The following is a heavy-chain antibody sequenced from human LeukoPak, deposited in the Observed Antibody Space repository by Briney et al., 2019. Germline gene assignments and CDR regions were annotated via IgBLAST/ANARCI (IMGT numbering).Heavy chain of an antibody. CDR2: IIPIFGTA. J-gene: IGHJ6*02. V-gene: IGHV1-69*13. D-gene: IGHD6-13*01. CDR1: GGTFSSYA. Sequence: ASVKVSFKASGGTFSSYAISWVRQAPGQGREWMGGIIPIFGTANYAQKFQGRVTITADEPTSTAYMELSSLRSEDTAVYYCARVLGIAAAGTGYYGMDVWGQGTTVTVSS. CDR3: ARVLGIAAAGTGYYGMDV.